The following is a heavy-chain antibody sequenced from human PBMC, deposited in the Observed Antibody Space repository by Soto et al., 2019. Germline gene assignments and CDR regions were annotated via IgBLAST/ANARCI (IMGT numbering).Heavy chain of an antibody. Sequence: ASVKVSCKASGYTFTSYAMHWVRQAPGQRLEWMGWINAGNGNTKYSQKFQGRVTITRDTSASTAYMELSSLRSEDTAVYYCARDSRAVRYYYGSGRPYYFDYWGQGTLVTVSS. V-gene: IGHV1-3*01. CDR2: INAGNGNT. CDR3: ARDSRAVRYYYGSGRPYYFDY. J-gene: IGHJ4*02. D-gene: IGHD3-10*01. CDR1: GYTFTSYA.